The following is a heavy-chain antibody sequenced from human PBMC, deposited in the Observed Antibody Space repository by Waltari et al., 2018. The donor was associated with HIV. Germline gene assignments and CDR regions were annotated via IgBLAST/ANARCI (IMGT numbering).Heavy chain of an antibody. CDR3: ARESGYQLVRWLDP. V-gene: IGHV1-2*02. J-gene: IGHJ5*02. CDR2: INPISGGT. D-gene: IGHD2-2*01. CDR1: GYMFTGHY. Sequence: QVHLVQSGPEVKKPGASMKVSCKASGYMFTGHYMHWLRQAPGQGLEWMGWINPISGGTNYAQTLQGRVTMTRDASINTVYMELKSLRYDDTAMYYCARESGYQLVRWLDPWGQG.